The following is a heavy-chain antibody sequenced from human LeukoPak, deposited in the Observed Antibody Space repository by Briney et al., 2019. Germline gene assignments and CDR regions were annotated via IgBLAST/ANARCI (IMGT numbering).Heavy chain of an antibody. CDR1: GFTFSNYC. Sequence: GGSLRLSCAASGFTFSNYCMHWVRQAPGKGLEWVAGISYDGSNKYYTDSVKGRFTISRDNSKNTLYLQMNSLRAEDTAVYYCAKQGCSGGSCYFDYWGQGTLVTVSS. CDR2: ISYDGSNK. J-gene: IGHJ4*02. D-gene: IGHD2-15*01. V-gene: IGHV3-30*18. CDR3: AKQGCSGGSCYFDY.